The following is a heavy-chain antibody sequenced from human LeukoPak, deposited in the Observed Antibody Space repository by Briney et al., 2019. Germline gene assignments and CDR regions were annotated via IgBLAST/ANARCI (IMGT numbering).Heavy chain of an antibody. CDR1: GYTLTELS. D-gene: IGHD3-10*01. J-gene: IGHJ4*02. Sequence: WASVKVSCKVSGYTLTELSMHWVRQAPGQGLEWMGWISAYNGNTNYAQKLQGRVTMTTDTSTSTAYMELRSLRSNDTAVYYCARFRAGVGEPYGDYWGQGTLVTVSS. CDR3: ARFRAGVGEPYGDY. V-gene: IGHV1-18*01. CDR2: ISAYNGNT.